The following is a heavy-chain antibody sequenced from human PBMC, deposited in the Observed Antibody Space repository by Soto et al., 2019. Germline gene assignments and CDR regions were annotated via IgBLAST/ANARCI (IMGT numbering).Heavy chain of an antibody. Sequence: QVQLQESGPGLVKPSQTLSLICTVSGGSISSAGYYWNWIRQHPGKGLEWIGDTYYSGSTYYNPSLKSRVTISVDTSKNQFSLKVNSVTAADTAVYYCARDSRSDYGEGGFDFWGEGTLVTVSS. CDR3: ARDSRSDYGEGGFDF. CDR2: TYYSGST. CDR1: GGSISSAGYY. D-gene: IGHD4-17*01. J-gene: IGHJ4*02. V-gene: IGHV4-31*03.